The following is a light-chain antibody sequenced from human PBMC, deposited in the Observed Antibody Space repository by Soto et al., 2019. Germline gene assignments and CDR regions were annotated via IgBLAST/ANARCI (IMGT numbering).Light chain of an antibody. CDR3: QQYKEWPLT. CDR2: GAS. Sequence: ETVMTQYPATRSVSPGERATLSCGASQSASTNLAWYQQKHGQVPRLLIYGASTRARDIQATCSGSGSGTQFTLTISSLQAEDFAVYYCQQYKEWPLTFGGGTKVEI. J-gene: IGKJ4*01. CDR1: QSASTN. V-gene: IGKV3-15*01.